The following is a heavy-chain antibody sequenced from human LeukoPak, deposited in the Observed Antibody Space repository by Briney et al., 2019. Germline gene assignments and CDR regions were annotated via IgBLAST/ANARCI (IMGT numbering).Heavy chain of an antibody. J-gene: IGHJ5*02. CDR2: INPTGGST. V-gene: IGHV1-46*01. Sequence: PGGSLRLACAASGYTFTSYYMHWVRQAPGQGLEWMGLINPTGGSTGYAQKFQGRVTMTRDMSTSTDYMELSSLRSEDTAIYYCARDNSVGANAWWFDPWGQGTLVTVSS. D-gene: IGHD1-26*01. CDR3: ARDNSVGANAWWFDP. CDR1: GYTFTSYY.